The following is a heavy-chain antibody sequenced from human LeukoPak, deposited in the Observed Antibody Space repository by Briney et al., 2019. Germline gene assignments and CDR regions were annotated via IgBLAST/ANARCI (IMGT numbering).Heavy chain of an antibody. J-gene: IGHJ4*02. Sequence: AGSLRLSCAASGFTFSDYYMSWIRQAPGKGLEWVSYICSIDTFTNCAYTVKGRFTMSRDNAKNSLYLQMSSLRAEDTAVDYCAGGLYSIVSSADYWGQGTLVSVSS. CDR3: AGGLYSIVSSADY. CDR1: GFTFSDYY. D-gene: IGHD3-3*02. CDR2: ICSIDTFT. V-gene: IGHV3-11*06.